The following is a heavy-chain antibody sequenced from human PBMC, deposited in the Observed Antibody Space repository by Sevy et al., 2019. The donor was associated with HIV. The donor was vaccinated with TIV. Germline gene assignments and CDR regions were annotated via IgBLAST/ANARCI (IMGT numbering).Heavy chain of an antibody. CDR1: GYTFTGYY. V-gene: IGHV1-2*02. Sequence: TSVKVSCKASGYTFTGYYMHWVRQAPGQGLEWMGWINPNSGGTNYAQKFQGRVTMTRDTSISTAYMELIRLRSDDTAVYYCARVYCSSTSCYTEYFEHWGQGTLVTVSS. CDR3: ARVYCSSTSCYTEYFEH. CDR2: INPNSGGT. J-gene: IGHJ1*01. D-gene: IGHD2-2*02.